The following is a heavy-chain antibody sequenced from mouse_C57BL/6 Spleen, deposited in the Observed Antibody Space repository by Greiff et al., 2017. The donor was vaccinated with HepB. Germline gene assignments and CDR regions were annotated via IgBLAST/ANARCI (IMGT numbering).Heavy chain of an antibody. Sequence: SGPELVKPGASVKMSCKASGYTFTDYNMHWVKQSHGKSLEWIGYINPNNGGTSYNQKFKGKATLTVNKSSSTAYMELRSLTSEDSAVYYCARELTGTRGFDYWGQGTTLTVSS. CDR2: INPNNGGT. CDR3: ARELTGTRGFDY. D-gene: IGHD4-1*01. J-gene: IGHJ2*01. V-gene: IGHV1-22*01. CDR1: GYTFTDYN.